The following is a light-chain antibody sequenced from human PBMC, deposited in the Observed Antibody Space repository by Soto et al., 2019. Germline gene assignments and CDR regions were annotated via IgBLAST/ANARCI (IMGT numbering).Light chain of an antibody. CDR2: AAS. Sequence: DFQMTQSPSTLSASVGDRVTITCRASQSISSWLAWYQQKPGKAPKLLIYAASSLQSGVPSRFSGSGSGTDFTLTISSLHPDDFATYYCQEYNNYWTFGQGTKVDI. CDR3: QEYNNYWT. V-gene: IGKV1-5*01. J-gene: IGKJ1*01. CDR1: QSISSW.